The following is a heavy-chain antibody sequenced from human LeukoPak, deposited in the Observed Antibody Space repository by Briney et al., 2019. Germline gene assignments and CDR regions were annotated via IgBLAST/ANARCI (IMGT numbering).Heavy chain of an antibody. J-gene: IGHJ5*02. V-gene: IGHV4-34*01. CDR3: ARDAGWPLGGATPLVWFDP. CDR1: GGSFSGYY. Sequence: ASETLSLTCAVYGGSFSGYYWSWIRQPPGKGLEWIGSIYHSGSTYYNPSLKSRVTISVDTSKNQFSLKLSSVTAADTAVYYCARDAGWPLGGATPLVWFDPWGQGTLVTVSS. CDR2: IYHSGST. D-gene: IGHD1-26*01.